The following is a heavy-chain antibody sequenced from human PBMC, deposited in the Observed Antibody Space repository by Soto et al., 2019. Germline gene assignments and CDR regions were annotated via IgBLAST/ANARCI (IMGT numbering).Heavy chain of an antibody. D-gene: IGHD2-15*01. J-gene: IGHJ4*02. CDR3: AREAYGGNRDY. Sequence: QVQLQESGPGLVKPSQTLSLTCTVSGGSISSGDYYWSWIRQPPGKGLEWIGYIYYSGSTYYNPSLKSXVTXSXGTSKNQFSLKLSSVTAADTAVYYCAREAYGGNRDYWGQGTLVTVSS. V-gene: IGHV4-30-4*01. CDR1: GGSISSGDYY. CDR2: IYYSGST.